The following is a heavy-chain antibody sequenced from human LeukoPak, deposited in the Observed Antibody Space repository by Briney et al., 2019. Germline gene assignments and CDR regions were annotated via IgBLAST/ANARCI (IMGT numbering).Heavy chain of an antibody. Sequence: GRSLRLSCAASGFTFSSYAMHWVRQAPGKGLEWVAVISYDGSNKYYADSVKGRFTISRDNSKNTLYLQMNSLRAEDTAVYYCAKSGAGYSSSWCLDYWGQGTLVTVSS. CDR2: ISYDGSNK. J-gene: IGHJ4*02. D-gene: IGHD6-13*01. CDR1: GFTFSSYA. V-gene: IGHV3-30*18. CDR3: AKSGAGYSSSWCLDY.